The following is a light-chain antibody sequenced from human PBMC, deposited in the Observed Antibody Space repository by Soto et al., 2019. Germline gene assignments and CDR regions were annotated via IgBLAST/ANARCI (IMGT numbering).Light chain of an antibody. CDR3: QQYVRSPYT. CDR2: GAS. CDR1: QSISSTY. J-gene: IGKJ3*01. V-gene: IGKV3-20*01. Sequence: EIVLTQSPGSLSLSPGERATLSCRASQSISSTYIAWYQQKRGQAPRLLIFGASSRATGIPDRFSGSGSGTDFSLTISRLEPEDSAVYFCQQYVRSPYTFGPGTKVDIK.